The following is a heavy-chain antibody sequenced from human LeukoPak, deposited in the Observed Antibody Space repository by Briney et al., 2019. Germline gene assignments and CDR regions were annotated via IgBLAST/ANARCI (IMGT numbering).Heavy chain of an antibody. J-gene: IGHJ6*02. V-gene: IGHV3-73*01. D-gene: IGHD1-26*01. CDR1: GFTFSGSA. Sequence: GGSLRLSCAASGFTFSGSAMHWVRQTSGKGLEWVGRIRSKANSYVTVYAASVEGRFTISRDDSKNTAYLQMNSLKTEDTAVYYCTRQTLVGAFYYYGMDVWGQGTTVTVSS. CDR3: TRQTLVGAFYYYGMDV. CDR2: IRSKANSYVT.